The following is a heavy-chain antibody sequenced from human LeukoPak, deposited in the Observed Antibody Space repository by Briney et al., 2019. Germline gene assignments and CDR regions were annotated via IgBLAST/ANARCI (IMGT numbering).Heavy chain of an antibody. CDR1: GYTFTSYA. V-gene: IGHV1-3*01. CDR2: INAGNGNT. J-gene: IGHJ3*02. Sequence: GASVKVSCKASGYTFTSYAMHWVRQAPGQGLEWMGWINAGNGNTKYSQKFQGRVTITRDTSASTAYMELSSLRSEDTAVYYCARGTITFGGVIVPEAFDIWGQGKMVTVSS. D-gene: IGHD3-16*02. CDR3: ARGTITFGGVIVPEAFDI.